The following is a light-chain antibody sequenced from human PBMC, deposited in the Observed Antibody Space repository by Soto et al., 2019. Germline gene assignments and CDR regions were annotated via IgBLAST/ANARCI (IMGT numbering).Light chain of an antibody. J-gene: IGLJ1*01. CDR3: SSYTGSSYV. CDR1: GSDVGDYNY. CDR2: EVS. Sequence: QSALTQPPSASGSPGQSVTISCTGTGSDVGDYNYVSWYQQHPGKAPKLMIYEVSKRPSGVPDRFYGSQSGNKASLTVSGLQAEDEANYYCSSYTGSSYVFGTGTKLTVL. V-gene: IGLV2-8*01.